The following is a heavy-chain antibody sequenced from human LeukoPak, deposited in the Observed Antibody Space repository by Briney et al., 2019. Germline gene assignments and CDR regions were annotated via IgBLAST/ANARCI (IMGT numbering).Heavy chain of an antibody. V-gene: IGHV5-51*01. CDR1: GYSFTSYW. CDR2: IYPGDSDT. J-gene: IGHJ6*02. CDR3: ARHGITIFGVVIPYGMDV. D-gene: IGHD3-3*01. Sequence: GESLKISCKGSGYSFTSYWIGWVRQMPGKGLEWMGIIYPGDSDTRYSPSFQGQVTISADKSISTAYLQWSSLKASDTAMHYCARHGITIFGVVIPYGMDVWGQGTTVTVSS.